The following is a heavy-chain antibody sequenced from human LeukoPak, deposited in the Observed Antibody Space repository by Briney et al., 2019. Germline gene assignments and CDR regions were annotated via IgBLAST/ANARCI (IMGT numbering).Heavy chain of an antibody. CDR1: GFTFSNYD. CDR3: AKNGDRGAYCSGGSCYPYYYYNMDV. V-gene: IGHV3-23*01. D-gene: IGHD2-15*01. Sequence: GGSLRLSCAASGFTFSNYDINWVCQAPGKGLEWVSAISSTGGTAYYADSVKGRFTISRDNSKNTLYLQMNSLRAEDTAIYYCAKNGDRGAYCSGGSCYPYYYYNMDVWGKGTTVTISS. CDR2: ISSTGGTA. J-gene: IGHJ6*03.